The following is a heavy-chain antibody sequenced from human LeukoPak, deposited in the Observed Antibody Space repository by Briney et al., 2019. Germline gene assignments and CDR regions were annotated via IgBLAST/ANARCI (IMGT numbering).Heavy chain of an antibody. CDR3: ARIGGREENYFDY. CDR1: GYSFTSYW. Sequence: GESLKISCKGSGYSFTSYWISWVRQMPGKGLEWMGRIDPSDSYTNYSPSFQGHVTISANKSISTAYLQWSSLKASDTAMYYCARIGGREENYFDYWGQGTLVTVSS. J-gene: IGHJ4*02. CDR2: IDPSDSYT. D-gene: IGHD2-15*01. V-gene: IGHV5-10-1*01.